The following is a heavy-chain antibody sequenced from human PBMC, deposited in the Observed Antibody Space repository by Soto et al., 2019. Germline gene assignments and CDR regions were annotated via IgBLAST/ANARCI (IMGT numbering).Heavy chain of an antibody. D-gene: IGHD6-19*01. Sequence: EVQLLESGGGLEQPGGSLRLSCAASGFTFGSHDMSWVRQAPGKALEWGSSISVRDPGTYYADSVKGRFTTSRDISKNTLFLQMDSLRAEDTALYYCTKGTWLDIWGQGTMVTVSS. CDR3: TKGTWLDI. CDR1: GFTFGSHD. J-gene: IGHJ3*02. CDR2: ISVRDPGT. V-gene: IGHV3-23*01.